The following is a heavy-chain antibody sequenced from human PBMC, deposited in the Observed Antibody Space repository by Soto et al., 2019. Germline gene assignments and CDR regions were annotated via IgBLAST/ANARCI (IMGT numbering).Heavy chain of an antibody. D-gene: IGHD3-10*01. CDR1: GYSFIVYR. CDR2: INAGNGDT. J-gene: IGHJ4*02. Sequence: QVQFVQSGAEVKKPGASVKVSCMTSGYSFIVYRIHWVRQAPGQRLEWMGWINAGNGDTKYSRKFQGRVTINGDTSASTAYMELSSLRSDDTAVYYCARDPGDYWGQGTLVIVSS. CDR3: ARDPGDY. V-gene: IGHV1-3*01.